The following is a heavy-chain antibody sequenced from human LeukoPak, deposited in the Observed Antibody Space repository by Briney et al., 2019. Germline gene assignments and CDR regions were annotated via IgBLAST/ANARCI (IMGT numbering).Heavy chain of an antibody. J-gene: IGHJ3*01. CDR2: IYPSGST. CDR1: GGSINGYF. Sequence: SETLSLTCTVSGGSINGYFWSWIRQPAGKGLEWIGRIYPSGSTNYNPSLKSRVTMSLDTSKNQFSLKVNSVTAADTAVYYCASSIPARGTAFDFWGQGTMVTVSS. D-gene: IGHD6-6*01. CDR3: ASSIPARGTAFDF. V-gene: IGHV4-4*07.